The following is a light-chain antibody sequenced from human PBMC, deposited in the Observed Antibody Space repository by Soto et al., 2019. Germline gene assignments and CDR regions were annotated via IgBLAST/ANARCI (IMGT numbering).Light chain of an antibody. CDR1: SSDVGGYNY. CDR3: SSYAASNNLGV. CDR2: EAS. V-gene: IGLV2-8*01. Sequence: QSVLTQPPSASGSPGQSVTISCIGTSSDVGGYNYVSWYQQHPGKAPKLMIYEASKRPSGVPDRFSGSKSGNTASLTVSGLQAEDEDDYYCSSYAASNNLGVFGGGTKLTVL. J-gene: IGLJ2*01.